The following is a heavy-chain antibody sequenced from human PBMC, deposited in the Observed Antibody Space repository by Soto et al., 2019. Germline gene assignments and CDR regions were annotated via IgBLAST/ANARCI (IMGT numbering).Heavy chain of an antibody. D-gene: IGHD5-12*01. Sequence: SETMSLTCTVSGGSISSYYWSWIRQPPGKGLEWIGYIYYSGSTNYNPSLKSRVTISVDTSKNQFSLKLSSVTAADTAVYYCARDTAYSGYDYYFDYWGQGTLVTVSS. CDR2: IYYSGST. CDR1: GGSISSYY. CDR3: ARDTAYSGYDYYFDY. V-gene: IGHV4-59*01. J-gene: IGHJ4*02.